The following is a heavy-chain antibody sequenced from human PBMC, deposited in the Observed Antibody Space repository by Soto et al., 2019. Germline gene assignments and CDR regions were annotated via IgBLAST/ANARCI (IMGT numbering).Heavy chain of an antibody. CDR1: GYTFTSYG. Sequence: ASVKVSCKASGYTFTSYGISWVRQAPGQGLEWMGWISAYNGNTNYAQKLQGRVTMTTDTSASTAYMELSSLRSEDTAVYYCARDLMVRAVTVPGYWGQGTLVTV. D-gene: IGHD3-10*01. CDR3: ARDLMVRAVTVPGY. V-gene: IGHV1-18*01. CDR2: ISAYNGNT. J-gene: IGHJ4*02.